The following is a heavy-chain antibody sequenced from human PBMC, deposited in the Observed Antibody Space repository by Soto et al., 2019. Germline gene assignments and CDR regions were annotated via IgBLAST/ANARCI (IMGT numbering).Heavy chain of an antibody. CDR2: ISYDGSNK. J-gene: IGHJ6*02. Sequence: GGSLRLSCAASGFTFSSYAMHWVRQAPGKGLEWVAVISYDGSNKYYADSVKGRFTISRDNSKNTLYLQMNSLRAEDTAVYYCAREMGLDWTPLRSYYRDPEKYGMDVWGQGTTVTVSS. D-gene: IGHD1-1*01. CDR3: AREMGLDWTPLRSYYRDPEKYGMDV. V-gene: IGHV3-30-3*01. CDR1: GFTFSSYA.